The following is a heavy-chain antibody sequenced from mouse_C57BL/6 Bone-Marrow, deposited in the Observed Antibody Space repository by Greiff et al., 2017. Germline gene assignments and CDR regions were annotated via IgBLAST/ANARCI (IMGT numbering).Heavy chain of an antibody. CDR1: GYTFTSYW. CDR2: IYPTSGRT. J-gene: IGHJ2*01. D-gene: IGHD4-1*01. V-gene: IGHV1-55*01. CDR3: ARSGPLGRSFDY. Sequence: VQLQQPGAELVKPGASVKMSCKASGYTFTSYWITWVKQRPGQGLEWIGDIYPTSGRTKYNEKFKSKAILTEDTSANTAYMQLSSLSSEDSAVFYCARSGPLGRSFDYWGQGTTLTVSS.